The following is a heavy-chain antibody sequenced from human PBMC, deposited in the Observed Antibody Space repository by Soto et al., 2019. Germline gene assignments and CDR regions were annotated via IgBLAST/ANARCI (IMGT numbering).Heavy chain of an antibody. CDR1: GGSIRSYY. J-gene: IGHJ4*02. CDR3: ARLLAAGGPPHFDY. D-gene: IGHD6-13*01. CDR2: IYYTGST. V-gene: IGHV4-59*08. Sequence: QVQLQESGPGLVKPSETLSLTCSVSGGSIRSYYWTWIRPPPGKGLEWIGHIYYTGSTNYNPSLKIRVTISLDTSKNQFSLKLNSGTAADTALYDCARLLAAGGPPHFDYWGQGTLVTVSS.